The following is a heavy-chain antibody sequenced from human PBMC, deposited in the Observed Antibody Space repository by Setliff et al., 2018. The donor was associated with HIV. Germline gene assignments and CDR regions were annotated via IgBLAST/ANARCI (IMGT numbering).Heavy chain of an antibody. J-gene: IGHJ4*02. V-gene: IGHV3-23*01. CDR1: GFTFSSYA. CDR3: ARQATYYEILTGCPEYFDY. CDR2: ISGSGGST. D-gene: IGHD3-9*01. Sequence: GGSLRLSCAASGFTFSSYAMSWVRQAAGKGLEWVSAISGSGGSTYYADSVKGRFTISRDNSKNTLYLQMNTLRADDTAVYYCARQATYYEILTGCPEYFDYWGQGTLVTVSS.